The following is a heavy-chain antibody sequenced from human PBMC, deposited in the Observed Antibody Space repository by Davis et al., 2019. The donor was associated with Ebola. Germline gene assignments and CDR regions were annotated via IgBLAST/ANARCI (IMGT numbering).Heavy chain of an antibody. CDR1: GFTFSSYA. V-gene: IGHV3-23*01. CDR2: ISGSGGST. Sequence: PGGSLRLSCAASGFTFSSYAMSWVRQAPGKGLEWVSAISGSGGSTYYADSVKGRFTISRDNSKNTLYLQMNSLRAEDTAVYYCAKAGGYYYDSSGYYYSDAFDIWGQGTMVTVSS. D-gene: IGHD3-22*01. CDR3: AKAGGYYYDSSGYYYSDAFDI. J-gene: IGHJ3*02.